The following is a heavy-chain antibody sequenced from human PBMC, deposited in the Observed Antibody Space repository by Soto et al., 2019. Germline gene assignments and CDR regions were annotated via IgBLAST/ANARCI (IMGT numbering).Heavy chain of an antibody. J-gene: IGHJ5*02. CDR3: ARDLGYCSGGSCYPNWFDP. D-gene: IGHD2-15*01. V-gene: IGHV4-31*03. Sequence: PSETLSLTCTVSGGSISSGGYYWSWIRQHPGKGLEWIGYIYYSGSTYYDPSLKSRVTISVDTSKNQFSLKLSSVTAADTAVYYCARDLGYCSGGSCYPNWFDPWGQGTLVTVSS. CDR1: GGSISSGGYY. CDR2: IYYSGST.